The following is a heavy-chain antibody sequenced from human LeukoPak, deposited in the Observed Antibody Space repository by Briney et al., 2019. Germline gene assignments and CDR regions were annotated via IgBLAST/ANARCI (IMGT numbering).Heavy chain of an antibody. CDR2: IYSGGST. D-gene: IGHD6-13*01. J-gene: IGHJ4*02. CDR1: GFTFSTYA. V-gene: IGHV3-66*01. CDR3: ATVYSSSWYAHFDY. Sequence: GGSLRLSCAASGFTFSTYAMSWVRQAPGEGLVWVSVIYSGGSTYYADSVKGRFTISRDNSKNTLYLQMNSLRAEDTAVYYCATVYSSSWYAHFDYSGQGTLVSVSS.